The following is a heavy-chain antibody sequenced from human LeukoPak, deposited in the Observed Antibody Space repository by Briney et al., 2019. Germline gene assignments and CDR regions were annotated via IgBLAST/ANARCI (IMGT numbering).Heavy chain of an antibody. Sequence: GGSLRLSCAASGFTFSSYAMHWVRQAPGKGLEWVAVISYDGGNKYYADSVKGRFTISRDNSKNTLYLQMNSLRAEDTAVYYCAKDPSWNSTDWGQGTLVTVSS. D-gene: IGHD1-7*01. CDR1: GFTFSSYA. CDR3: AKDPSWNSTD. V-gene: IGHV3-30-3*01. J-gene: IGHJ4*02. CDR2: ISYDGGNK.